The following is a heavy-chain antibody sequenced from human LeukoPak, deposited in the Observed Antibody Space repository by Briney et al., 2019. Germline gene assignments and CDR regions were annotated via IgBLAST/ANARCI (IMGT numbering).Heavy chain of an antibody. D-gene: IGHD4-17*01. CDR2: IKQDGSEK. CDR3: ARDYGFYYYYYMDV. Sequence: GGSLRLSCAAPGFTFSSYWMSWVRQAPGKGLEWVANIKQDGSEKYYVDSVKGRFTISRDNAKNSLYLQMNSLRAEDTAVYYCARDYGFYYYYYMDVWGKGTTVTVSS. V-gene: IGHV3-7*01. CDR1: GFTFSSYW. J-gene: IGHJ6*03.